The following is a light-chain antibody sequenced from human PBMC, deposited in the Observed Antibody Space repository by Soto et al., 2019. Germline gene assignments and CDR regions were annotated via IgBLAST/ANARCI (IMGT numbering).Light chain of an antibody. CDR2: DAS. Sequence: IVMTQSPATLSVSPGERATLSCRASQSVSSNLAWYQQKPGQAPRLLIYDASTRDTGIPARFSGSGSGTEFTLTISSQQSEDFAVYYCQEYSNWHRTIGQGTKLEI. V-gene: IGKV3-15*01. J-gene: IGKJ2*01. CDR1: QSVSSN. CDR3: QEYSNWHRT.